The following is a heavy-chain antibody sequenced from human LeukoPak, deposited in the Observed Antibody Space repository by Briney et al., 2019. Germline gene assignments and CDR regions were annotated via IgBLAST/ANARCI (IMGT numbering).Heavy chain of an antibody. CDR3: ARHIPSDHYDGSGYPNAFDI. D-gene: IGHD3-22*01. J-gene: IGHJ3*02. Sequence: PSETLSLTCTVSGGSVNSYYWGWIRQPPGKGLEWIETIYYSGSTYYNPSLKSRVTISIDTSKNQFSLKLSSVTAADTAVYYCARHIPSDHYDGSGYPNAFDIWGQGTMVTVSS. V-gene: IGHV4-39*01. CDR1: GGSVNSYY. CDR2: IYYSGST.